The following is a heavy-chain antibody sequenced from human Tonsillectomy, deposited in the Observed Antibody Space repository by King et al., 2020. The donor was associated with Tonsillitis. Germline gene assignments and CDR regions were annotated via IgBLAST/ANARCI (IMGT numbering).Heavy chain of an antibody. J-gene: IGHJ4*02. CDR3: ARGSNIAAAGTGYYFDS. V-gene: IGHV4-59*01. CDR1: GGSISSYY. Sequence: QLQESGPGLVKPSETLSLTCTVSGGSISSYYWSWIRQPPGKGLEWIGYIYDSGSTNYNPSLKSRGTISVDTSKNQLSLKLSSVTAADTAVYYCARGSNIAAAGTGYYFDSWGQGTLVTVSS. CDR2: IYDSGST. D-gene: IGHD6-13*01.